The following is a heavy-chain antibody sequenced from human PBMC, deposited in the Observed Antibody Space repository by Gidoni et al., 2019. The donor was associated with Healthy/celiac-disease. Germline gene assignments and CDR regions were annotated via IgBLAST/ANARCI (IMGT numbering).Heavy chain of an antibody. CDR3: ARATPVTMGWYFDL. CDR1: GGSISSYY. J-gene: IGHJ2*01. Sequence: QVQLQESGPGLVKPSETLSLTCTVSGGSISSYYWSWIRQPPGKGLEWIGYIYYSGSTNYNPSLKSRVTISVDTSKNQFSLKLSSVTAADTAVYYCARATPVTMGWYFDLWGRGTLVTVSS. V-gene: IGHV4-59*01. CDR2: IYYSGST. D-gene: IGHD3-10*01.